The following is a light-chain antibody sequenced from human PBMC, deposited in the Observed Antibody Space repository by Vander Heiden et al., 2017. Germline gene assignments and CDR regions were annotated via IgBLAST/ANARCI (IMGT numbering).Light chain of an antibody. J-gene: IGLJ2*01. CDR1: SSDVGGYNY. Sequence: QSALTHPSPVSGSPGQSVTISCTGTSSDVGGYNYVSWYQQHPGKAPKLMIYDVSKRPSGVPDRFSGSKSGNTASLTISGLQAEDEADYYCCSYAGSYTFVVFGGGTKLTVL. CDR2: DVS. V-gene: IGLV2-11*01. CDR3: CSYAGSYTFVV.